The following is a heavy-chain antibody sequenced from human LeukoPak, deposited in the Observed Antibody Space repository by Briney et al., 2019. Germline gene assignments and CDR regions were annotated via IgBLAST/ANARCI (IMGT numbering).Heavy chain of an antibody. V-gene: IGHV1-2*06. CDR2: INPNNGGT. CDR1: GYTFTGYY. J-gene: IGHJ6*02. Sequence: ASVKVSCKASGYTFTGYYMHWVRQAPGQGLEWMGRINPNNGGTNYAQKFQGRVTMTGDTSISTAYMELSSLRSDDTAVYYCATNRILWFRDLLYGMDVWGQGTTVTVSS. D-gene: IGHD3-10*01. CDR3: ATNRILWFRDLLYGMDV.